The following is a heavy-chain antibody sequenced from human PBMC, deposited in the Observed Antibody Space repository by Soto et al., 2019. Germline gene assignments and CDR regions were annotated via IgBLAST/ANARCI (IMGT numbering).Heavy chain of an antibody. CDR3: ARGITMYSSSWYVGLDY. CDR1: GGSFSGYY. Sequence: TSETLSLTCAVYGGSFSGYYWSWIRQPPGKGLEWIGEINHSGSTNYNPSLKSRVTISVDTSKNQFSLKLSSVTAADTAVYYCARGITMYSSSWYVGLDYWGQGTLVTVSS. V-gene: IGHV4-34*01. CDR2: INHSGST. J-gene: IGHJ4*02. D-gene: IGHD6-13*01.